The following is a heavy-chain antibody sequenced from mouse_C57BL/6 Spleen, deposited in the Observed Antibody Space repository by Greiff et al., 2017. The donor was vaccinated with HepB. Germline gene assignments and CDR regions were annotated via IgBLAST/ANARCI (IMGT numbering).Heavy chain of an antibody. Sequence: QVQLQQSGPELVKPGASVKLSCKASGYTFTSYDINWVKQRPGQGLEWIGWIYPRDGSTKYNEKFKGKATLTVDTSSSTAYMELHSLTSEDSAVYFCARSGDAYPLAYWGQGTLVTVSA. CDR2: IYPRDGST. CDR1: GYTFTSYD. CDR3: ARSGDAYPLAY. J-gene: IGHJ3*01. V-gene: IGHV1-85*01.